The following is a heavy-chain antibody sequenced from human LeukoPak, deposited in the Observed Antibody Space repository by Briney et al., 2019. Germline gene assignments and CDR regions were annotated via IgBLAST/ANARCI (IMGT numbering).Heavy chain of an antibody. Sequence: SVKVSCKASGGTFSSYAISWVRQAPGQGLEWMGRIIPILGIANYAQKFQGRVTITADKSTSTTYMELSSLRSEDTAVYYCARPARRYYDFWSGSPDWFDPWGQGTLVTVSS. V-gene: IGHV1-69*04. CDR3: ARPARRYYDFWSGSPDWFDP. CDR1: GGTFSSYA. J-gene: IGHJ5*02. D-gene: IGHD3-3*01. CDR2: IIPILGIA.